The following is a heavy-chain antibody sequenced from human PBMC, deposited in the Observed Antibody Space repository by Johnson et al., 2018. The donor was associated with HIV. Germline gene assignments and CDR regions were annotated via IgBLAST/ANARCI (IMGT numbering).Heavy chain of an antibody. CDR3: AKERGQVAVNDVFEI. CDR1: GFTFSSYG. D-gene: IGHD6-19*01. Sequence: QVQLVESGGGVVQPGRSLRLSCAASGFTFSSYGMHWVRQAPGKGLEWVAVIWYDGSNKYYADSVKGRFTISRDNSKNKLYLQMNSLRVEDTAVYYCAKERGQVAVNDVFEIWGQGTVVSVSS. J-gene: IGHJ3*02. V-gene: IGHV3-33*06. CDR2: IWYDGSNK.